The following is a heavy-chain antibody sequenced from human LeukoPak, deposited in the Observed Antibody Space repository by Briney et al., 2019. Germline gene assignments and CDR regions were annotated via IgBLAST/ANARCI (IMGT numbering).Heavy chain of an antibody. V-gene: IGHV4-61*02. CDR1: GGSISSGSYY. J-gene: IGHJ4*02. CDR2: IYTSGST. Sequence: SETLSLTCTVSGGSISSGSYYWSWIRQPAGKGLEWIGRIYTSGSTNYNPSLKSRVTISVDTSKNQFSLKLSSVTAADTAVHFCARGSSSFVYWGQGTLVTVSS. D-gene: IGHD6-13*01. CDR3: ARGSSSFVY.